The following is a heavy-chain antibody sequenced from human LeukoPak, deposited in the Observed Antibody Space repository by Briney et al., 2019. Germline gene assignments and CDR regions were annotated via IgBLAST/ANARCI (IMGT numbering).Heavy chain of an antibody. Sequence: GGSLRLSCAASGFTFSSYWMHWVRQAPGKGLVWVSRINTDGSSTSYADSVKGRFTISRDNSKNSLYLQMNSLRTEDTALYYCAKGGSEGYDRYNRRDAPPDWGQGTLVTVSS. D-gene: IGHD3-22*01. CDR1: GFTFSSYW. J-gene: IGHJ4*02. CDR2: INTDGSST. V-gene: IGHV3-74*01. CDR3: AKGGSEGYDRYNRRDAPPD.